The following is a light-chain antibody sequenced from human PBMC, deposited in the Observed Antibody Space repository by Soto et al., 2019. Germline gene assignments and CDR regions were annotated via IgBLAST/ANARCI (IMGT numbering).Light chain of an antibody. CDR3: QQGYSLPIT. CDR1: QAIFTF. J-gene: IGKJ5*01. Sequence: DIQVTQSPSSLSASVGDRVTITCRSSQAIFTFLNWYQQKEGKAPRFLIYATSNLQSGVPSRFSGTGSGTEFTLTISSLQPEDFATYFWQQGYSLPITFGQGTRLDIK. V-gene: IGKV1-39*01. CDR2: ATS.